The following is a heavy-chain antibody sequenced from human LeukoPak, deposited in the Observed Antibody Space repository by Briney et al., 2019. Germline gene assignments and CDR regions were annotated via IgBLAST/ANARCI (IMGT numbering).Heavy chain of an antibody. D-gene: IGHD6-13*01. V-gene: IGHV3-7*01. CDR3: ARGWGYSSSSFDY. Sequence: GGSLRLSCAVSGFTFTNYWMSWVRQAPGKGLEWVANIKQEGSEKYYVDSVKGRFTISRDNAKNSLYLQMNSLRAEDTAVYYCARGWGYSSSSFDYWGQGTLVTVSS. J-gene: IGHJ4*02. CDR2: IKQEGSEK. CDR1: GFTFTNYW.